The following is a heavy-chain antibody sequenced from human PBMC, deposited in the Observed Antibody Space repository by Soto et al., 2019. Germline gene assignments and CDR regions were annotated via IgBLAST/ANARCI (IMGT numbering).Heavy chain of an antibody. V-gene: IGHV1-69*06. D-gene: IGHD3-16*01. CDR3: ARCTMITFGGLYPV. J-gene: IGHJ6*02. CDR1: GGTFSSYA. CDR2: IIPIFGTA. Sequence: SVKVSCKASGGTFSSYAISWVRQAPGQGLEWMGGIIPIFGTANYAQKFQGRVTITADKSTSTAYMELSSLRSEDTAVYYCARCTMITFGGLYPVWGQGTRVTVPS.